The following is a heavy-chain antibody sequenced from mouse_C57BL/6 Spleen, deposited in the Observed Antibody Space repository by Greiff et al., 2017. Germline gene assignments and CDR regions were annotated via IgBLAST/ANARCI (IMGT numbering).Heavy chain of an antibody. V-gene: IGHV1-26*01. Sequence: EVQLQQSGPELVKPGASVKLSCKASGYTFTDYYMNWVKQSNGKSLEWIGEINPRSGGTCYNQKFKGKATLTADKSSSTAYMALRGLTSEDSAVYDGARAVYYVSSYDAMGYWGQGTSVTVSS. CDR3: ARAVYYVSSYDAMGY. D-gene: IGHD1-1*01. CDR1: GYTFTDYY. J-gene: IGHJ4*01. CDR2: INPRSGGT.